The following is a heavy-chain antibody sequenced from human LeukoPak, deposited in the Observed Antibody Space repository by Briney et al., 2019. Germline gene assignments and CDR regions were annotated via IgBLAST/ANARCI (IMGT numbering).Heavy chain of an antibody. D-gene: IGHD6-6*01. V-gene: IGHV4-34*01. J-gene: IGHJ6*03. CDR2: INHSGST. Sequence: SETLSLTCAVYGGSFSGYYWSWIRQPPGKGLEWIGEINHSGSTNYNPSLKSRVTISVDTSKNQFSLKLSSVTAADTAVYYCARCIAARPNYYYYMDVWGKGTTVTVSS. CDR1: GGSFSGYY. CDR3: ARCIAARPNYYYYMDV.